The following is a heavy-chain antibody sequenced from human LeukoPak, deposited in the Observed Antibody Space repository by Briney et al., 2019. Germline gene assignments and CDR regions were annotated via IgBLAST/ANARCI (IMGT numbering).Heavy chain of an antibody. D-gene: IGHD4-23*01. CDR1: GFTFSTFA. CDR3: SRGAGGGPDDY. Sequence: GWSLRLSCAGSGFTFSTFAMMWVRQAPGKGLDWVSSIGGGGDAHYADSAKGRFTISRDNAQSTLSLQMNNLRSEDTAIYYCSRGAGGGPDDYWGQGILVIVSS. CDR2: IGGGGDA. V-gene: IGHV3-23*01. J-gene: IGHJ4*02.